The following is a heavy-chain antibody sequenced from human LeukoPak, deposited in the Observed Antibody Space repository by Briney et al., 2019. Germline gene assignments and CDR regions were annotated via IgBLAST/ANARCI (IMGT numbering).Heavy chain of an antibody. D-gene: IGHD6-6*01. CDR2: MNPNSGNT. CDR1: GYTFTSYD. Sequence: ASVKVSCKASGYTFTSYDFNWVRQATGQGLEWMGWMNPNSGNTGYAQKFQGRVTMTRNTSISTAYMELSSLRSEDTAVYYCARVRIAAANWFDPWGQGTLVTVSS. CDR3: ARVRIAAANWFDP. J-gene: IGHJ5*02. V-gene: IGHV1-8*01.